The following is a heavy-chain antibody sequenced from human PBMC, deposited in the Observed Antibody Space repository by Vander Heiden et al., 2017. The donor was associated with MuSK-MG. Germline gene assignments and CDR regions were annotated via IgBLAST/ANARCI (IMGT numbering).Heavy chain of an antibody. CDR3: AKGIEQLVEGDWYFDL. Sequence: DVQLVESGGGLVQPGRSLRLSCAASGFTFADYAMHWVRQAPGKGLEWVSGISWNSGSIGYADSVKGRFTISRDNAKNSLYLQMNSLRAEDTALYYCAKGIEQLVEGDWYFDLWGRGTLVTVSS. V-gene: IGHV3-9*01. J-gene: IGHJ2*01. CDR2: ISWNSGSI. D-gene: IGHD6-6*01. CDR1: GFTFADYA.